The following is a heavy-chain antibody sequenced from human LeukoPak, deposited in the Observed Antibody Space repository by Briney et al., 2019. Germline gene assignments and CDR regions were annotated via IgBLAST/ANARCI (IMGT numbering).Heavy chain of an antibody. CDR2: IKQDGSEK. D-gene: IGHD2-2*01. J-gene: IGHJ4*02. CDR3: ARDGGGEYQLLYYFDY. CDR1: GFTFSSYW. V-gene: IGHV3-7*01. Sequence: PWGSLRLSCAASGFTFSSYWMSWVRQAPGKGLEWVANIKQDGSEKYYVDSVKGRFTISRDNAKNSLYLQMNSLRAEDTAVYYCARDGGGEYQLLYYFDYWGQGTLVNVSS.